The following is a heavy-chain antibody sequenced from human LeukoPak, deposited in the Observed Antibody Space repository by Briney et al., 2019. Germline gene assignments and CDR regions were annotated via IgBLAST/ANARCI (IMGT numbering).Heavy chain of an antibody. CDR1: GGSISSGDYY. CDR2: IYYSGST. D-gene: IGHD2-2*02. V-gene: IGHV4-30-4*08. J-gene: IGHJ3*02. CDR3: ARNIVVVPAAIRHAFDI. Sequence: SETLSLTCTVSGGSISSGDYYWRWIRQPPGKGLEWIGYIYYSGSTYYNPSLKSRVTISVDTSKNQFSLKLSSVTAADTAVYYCARNIVVVPAAIRHAFDIWGQGTMVTVSS.